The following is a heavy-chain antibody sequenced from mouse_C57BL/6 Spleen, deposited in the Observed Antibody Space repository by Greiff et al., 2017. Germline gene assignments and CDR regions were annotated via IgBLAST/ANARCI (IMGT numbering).Heavy chain of an antibody. V-gene: IGHV5-9*01. CDR3: ARQDWVDY. CDR1: GFTFSSYT. Sequence: EVKVVESGGGLVKPGGSLKLSCAASGFTFSSYTMSWVRQTPEKRLEWVATISGGGGNTYYPDSVKGRFTISRDNAKNTLYLQMSSLRSEDTALYYCARQDWVDYWGQGTTLTVSS. CDR2: ISGGGGNT. J-gene: IGHJ2*01.